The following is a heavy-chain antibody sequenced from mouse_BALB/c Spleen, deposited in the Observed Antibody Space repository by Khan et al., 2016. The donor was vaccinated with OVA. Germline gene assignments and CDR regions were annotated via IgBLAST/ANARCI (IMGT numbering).Heavy chain of an antibody. CDR3: ARGDGDYVYCDY. D-gene: IGHD2-13*01. CDR1: GYTFTYYV. V-gene: IGHV1-81*01. Sequence: VQLQESGPELVKPGASVKMSCKASGYTFTYYVITWVKQRTGQGLEWIGEIYPGSDNAYYTESFKGKDTLTADKSSNKPHMQISSLTSEDSAVYFWARGDGDYVYCDYWGQGTTLTVSS. J-gene: IGHJ2*01. CDR2: IYPGSDNA.